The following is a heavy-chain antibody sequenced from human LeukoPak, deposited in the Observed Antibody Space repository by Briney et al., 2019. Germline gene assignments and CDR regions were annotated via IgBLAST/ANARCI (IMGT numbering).Heavy chain of an antibody. CDR1: GFTFSSYW. V-gene: IGHV3-74*01. CDR2: IKSDGSST. D-gene: IGHD6-19*01. J-gene: IGHJ4*02. Sequence: GGSLRLSCAASGFTFSSYWMHWVRQAPGKGLVWVSRIKSDGSSTSYADSVTGRFTISRDNAKITLYLQMNSLRAEDTAVYYCARGSAVAGTGDYWGQGTLVTVSS. CDR3: ARGSAVAGTGDY.